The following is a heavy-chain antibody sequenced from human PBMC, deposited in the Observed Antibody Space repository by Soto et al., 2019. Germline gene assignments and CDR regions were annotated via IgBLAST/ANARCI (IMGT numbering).Heavy chain of an antibody. J-gene: IGHJ4*02. CDR3: ARGMTTVTTFDY. D-gene: IGHD4-17*01. CDR2: IYHRGST. CDR1: GGSIRSGGYS. V-gene: IGHV4-30-2*01. Sequence: QLQLQESGSGLVKPSQTLSLTCAGFGGSIRSGGYSWSWIRQPPGKALERIGCIYHRGSTFYNPSLKSRVDISVDRSKVQVSLKLTSVTAADTAVYYCARGMTTVTTFDYCGQGTLVTVSS.